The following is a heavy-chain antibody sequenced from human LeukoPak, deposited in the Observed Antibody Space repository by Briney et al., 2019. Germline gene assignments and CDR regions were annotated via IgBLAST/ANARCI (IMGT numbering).Heavy chain of an antibody. CDR2: IYYSGST. J-gene: IGHJ3*02. D-gene: IGHD3-9*01. Sequence: SETLSLTCTVSGGYIRSYYWSWIRQPPGKGLEWIGYIYYSGSTNYNPSLKSRVTISVDTSKNQFSLKLSSVTAADTAVYYCARGYYDILTGPVDAFDIWGQGTMVTVSS. V-gene: IGHV4-59*08. CDR1: GGYIRSYY. CDR3: ARGYYDILTGPVDAFDI.